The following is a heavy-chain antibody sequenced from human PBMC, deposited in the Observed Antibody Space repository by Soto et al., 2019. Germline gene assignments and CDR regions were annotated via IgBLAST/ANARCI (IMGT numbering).Heavy chain of an antibody. D-gene: IGHD6-6*01. J-gene: IGHJ6*04. V-gene: IGHV3-48*02. CDR2: ISSSSSTI. Sequence: GSLRLSCAASGFTFSSYSMNWVRQAPGKGLEWVSYISSSSSTIYYADSVKGRFTISRDNAKNSLYLQMNSLRDEDTAVYYCARPEYSGSFYGMDVWGKGTTVTVSS. CDR1: GFTFSSYS. CDR3: ARPEYSGSFYGMDV.